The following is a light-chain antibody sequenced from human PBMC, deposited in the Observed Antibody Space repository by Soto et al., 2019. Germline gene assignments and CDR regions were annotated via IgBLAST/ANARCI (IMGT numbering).Light chain of an antibody. Sequence: ETVMTQSPDTLSVSPGESATLSCRASQDVSTNLAWFHHKPGQTPRLVLYGASKRATGIPARFSGGGSGRDFTLTISRLEPDDFAVYYCQQYGSSQFTFGPGTKVDIK. CDR3: QQYGSSQFT. V-gene: IGKV3-15*01. CDR1: QDVSTN. J-gene: IGKJ3*01. CDR2: GAS.